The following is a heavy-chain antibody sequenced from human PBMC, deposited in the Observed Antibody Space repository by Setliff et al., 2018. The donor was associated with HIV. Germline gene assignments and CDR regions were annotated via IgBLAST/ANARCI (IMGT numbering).Heavy chain of an antibody. D-gene: IGHD3-22*01. V-gene: IGHV4-39*07. CDR2: IYYSGST. J-gene: IGHJ5*02. CDR3: ARDMMYHYDRSGSFGWFGP. CDR1: GFTFGDYA. Sequence: SETLSLSCTASGFTFGDYAMSWVRQAPGKGLEWIGRIYYSGSTYSNPSLKRRVPISVDKSKNQISLKLSSVTAADTAVYYCARDMMYHYDRSGSFGWFGPWGQGTQVTVSS.